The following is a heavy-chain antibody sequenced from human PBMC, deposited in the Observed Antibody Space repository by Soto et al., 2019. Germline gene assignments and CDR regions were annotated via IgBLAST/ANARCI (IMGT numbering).Heavy chain of an antibody. D-gene: IGHD3-10*01. CDR3: ARDLFGAEDY. CDR2: IWYDGSNK. Sequence: QVQLVESGGGVVQPGRSLRLSCAASGFTFSSYGMHWVRQAPGKGLEWVAVIWYDGSNKHYADSVKGRFTISRDNSKNMLYVQMNSLRAEDTAVYYCARDLFGAEDYWGQGTLVTVSS. J-gene: IGHJ4*02. V-gene: IGHV3-33*01. CDR1: GFTFSSYG.